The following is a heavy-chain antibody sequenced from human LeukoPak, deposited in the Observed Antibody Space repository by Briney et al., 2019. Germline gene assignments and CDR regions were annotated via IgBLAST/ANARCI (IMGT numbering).Heavy chain of an antibody. J-gene: IGHJ5*02. CDR1: GYTFTSYD. Sequence: ASVKVSCKAAGYTFTSYDINWVRQATGQGLEWMGWMNPNSGNTGYAQKFQGRVTITRNTSISTAYMELSSLRSEDTAVYYCAREAADGWFDPWGQGTLVTVSS. CDR2: MNPNSGNT. V-gene: IGHV1-8*03. D-gene: IGHD6-25*01. CDR3: AREAADGWFDP.